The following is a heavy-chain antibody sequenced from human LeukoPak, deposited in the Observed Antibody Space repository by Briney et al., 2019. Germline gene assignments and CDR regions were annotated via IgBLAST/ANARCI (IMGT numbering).Heavy chain of an antibody. CDR3: AKAGYTSSWFDY. Sequence: PGGSLRPSCAASEFTFSTYAVHWVRQAPGKGLEWVAAISYDGNNKYYADSVKGRFTISRDNSKNTLYLQMNSLRAEDTAVFYCAKAGYTSSWFDYWGQGTLVTVSS. D-gene: IGHD6-13*01. CDR2: ISYDGNNK. J-gene: IGHJ5*01. V-gene: IGHV3-30-3*01. CDR1: EFTFSTYA.